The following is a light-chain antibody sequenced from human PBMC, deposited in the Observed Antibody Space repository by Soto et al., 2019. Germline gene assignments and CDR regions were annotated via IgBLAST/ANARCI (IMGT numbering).Light chain of an antibody. V-gene: IGLV1-40*01. CDR1: NSNIGASYD. CDR2: GNT. Sequence: QSVLTQPPSVSGAPGQGVTISCTGSNSNIGASYDVHWYQQVPGTAPKVLIYGNTNRPSGVPDRFSGSKSGTSASLAITGLQPDDEADYYCQSFDTNLSGVVFGGGTKLTVL. J-gene: IGLJ2*01. CDR3: QSFDTNLSGVV.